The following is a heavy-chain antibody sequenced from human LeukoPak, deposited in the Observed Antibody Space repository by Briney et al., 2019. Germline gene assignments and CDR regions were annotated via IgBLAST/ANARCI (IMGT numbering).Heavy chain of an antibody. CDR2: IIPILGIA. D-gene: IGHD3-10*01. CDR3: ARDASDYYGSGSYYVY. V-gene: IGHV1-69*04. Sequence: VASVKVSCKASGGTFSSYTISWGRQAPGQGLEWMGRIIPILGIANYAQKFQSRVTITADKSTSTAYMEMRSLRSEDTAVYYCARDASDYYGSGSYYVYWGQGTLVTVSS. CDR1: GGTFSSYT. J-gene: IGHJ4*02.